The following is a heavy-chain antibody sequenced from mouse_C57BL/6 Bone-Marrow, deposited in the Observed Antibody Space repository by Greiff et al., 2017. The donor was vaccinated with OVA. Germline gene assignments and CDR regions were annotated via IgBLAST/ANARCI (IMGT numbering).Heavy chain of an antibody. Sequence: VQLQQPGAELVKPGASVKMSCKASGYTFPSYWITWVKQRPGQGLEWIGDIYPGSGSTNNNEKFKSKATLTVDTSSSTDYMPLSSLTSEDSAVYYSARWGGRRYWGQGTTLTVSS. CDR3: ARWGGRRY. CDR1: GYTFPSYW. V-gene: IGHV1-55*01. D-gene: IGHD3-3*01. J-gene: IGHJ2*01. CDR2: IYPGSGST.